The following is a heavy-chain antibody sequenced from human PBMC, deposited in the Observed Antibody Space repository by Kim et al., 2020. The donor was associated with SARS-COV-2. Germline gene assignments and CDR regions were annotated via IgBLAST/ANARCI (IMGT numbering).Heavy chain of an antibody. CDR1: GGSISSSSYY. CDR3: ARHSDYGGMHDAFDI. J-gene: IGHJ3*02. D-gene: IGHD4-17*01. CDR2: IYYSGST. V-gene: IGHV4-39*01. Sequence: SETLSLTCTVSGGSISSSSYYWGWIRQPPGKGLEWIGSIYYSGSTYYNPSLKSRVTISVDTSKNQFSLKLSSVTAADTAVYYCARHSDYGGMHDAFDIWGQGTMVTVSS.